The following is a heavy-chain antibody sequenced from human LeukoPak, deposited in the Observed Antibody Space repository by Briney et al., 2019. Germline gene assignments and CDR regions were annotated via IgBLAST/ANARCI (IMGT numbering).Heavy chain of an antibody. CDR2: IDPSGGST. Sequence: ASVKVSCKASGYTFTSYYMHWVRQAPGQGLEWMGIIDPSGGSTSYAQKFQGRVTMTRDTSISTAYMELSRLRSDDTAVYYCARFYGQWLVYYYGMDVWGQGTTVTVSS. CDR1: GYTFTSYY. D-gene: IGHD6-19*01. J-gene: IGHJ6*02. CDR3: ARFYGQWLVYYYGMDV. V-gene: IGHV1-46*01.